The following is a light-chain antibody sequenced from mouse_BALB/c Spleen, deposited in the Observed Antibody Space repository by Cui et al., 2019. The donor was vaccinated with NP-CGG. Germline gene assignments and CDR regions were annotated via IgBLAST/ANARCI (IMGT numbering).Light chain of an antibody. V-gene: IGLV1*01. CDR1: TGAVTTSNY. J-gene: IGLJ1*01. Sequence: QAVVTQESALTTSPGETVTLTCRSSTGAVTTSNYANWVQEKPDHLFTGLIGGTNNRAPGVHARFSGSLIRDKAALTITGAQTEDEAIYFCALWYSNHWVFGGGTKLTVL. CDR2: GTN. CDR3: ALWYSNHWV.